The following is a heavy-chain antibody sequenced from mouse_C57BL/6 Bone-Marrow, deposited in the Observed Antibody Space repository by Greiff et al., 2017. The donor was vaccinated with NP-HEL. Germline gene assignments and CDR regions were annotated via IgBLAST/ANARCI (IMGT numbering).Heavy chain of an antibody. CDR3: ARRRRLRKFAY. V-gene: IGHV1-64*01. CDR1: GYTFTSYW. Sequence: QVQLKQPGAELVKPGASVKLSCKASGYTFTSYWMHWVKQRPGQGLEWIGMIHPNSGSTNYNEKFKSKATLTVDKSSSTAYMQLSSLTSEDSAVYYCARRRRLRKFAYWGQGTLVTVSA. D-gene: IGHD2-4*01. J-gene: IGHJ3*01. CDR2: IHPNSGST.